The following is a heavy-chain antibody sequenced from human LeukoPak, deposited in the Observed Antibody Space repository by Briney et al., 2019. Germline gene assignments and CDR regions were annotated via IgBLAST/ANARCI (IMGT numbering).Heavy chain of an antibody. D-gene: IGHD6-19*01. V-gene: IGHV6-1*01. CDR2: TYYRSKWYN. CDR1: GDNVSTNSAA. J-gene: IGHJ6*03. Sequence: SQTLSLTCAISGDNVSTNSAAWNWIRQSPSRGLEWLGRTYYRSKWYNDYAVSVKSRITINPDTSKNQFSLQLNSVTPEDTAVYYCARSTYSSGWQHTYYYYYYMDVWGKGTTVTVSS. CDR3: ARSTYSSGWQHTYYYYYYMDV.